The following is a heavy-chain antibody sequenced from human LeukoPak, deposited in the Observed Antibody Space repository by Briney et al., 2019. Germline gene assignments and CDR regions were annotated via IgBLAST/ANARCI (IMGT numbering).Heavy chain of an antibody. D-gene: IGHD2-21*02. CDR2: INPNSGDT. CDR1: GYTFTGYH. J-gene: IGHJ4*02. V-gene: IGHV1-2*06. Sequence: ASVKVSCKASGYTFTGYHVHWVRQAPGQGLEWMGRINPNSGDTNYAQKFQGRVTMTRDTSISTAYMELSRLRSDDTAVYYCARDYCGGDCFPDYWGQGTLVTVSS. CDR3: ARDYCGGDCFPDY.